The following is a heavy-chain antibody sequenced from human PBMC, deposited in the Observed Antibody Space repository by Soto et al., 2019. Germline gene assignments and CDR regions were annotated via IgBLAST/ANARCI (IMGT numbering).Heavy chain of an antibody. CDR2: IYYGEST. CDR1: GGSVDSGNHY. Sequence: QVLVQESGPGLVKPSQTLTLSCTVSGGSVDSGNHYWNWIRQPPGKGLEGIGYIYYGESTYYNPSLKSRATISVSTSQSRFSLRLTSVTAADTAAYYCARDMGSAMTTRIFDHWGQGTLVTVSS. CDR3: ARDMGSAMTTRIFDH. V-gene: IGHV4-30-4*01. D-gene: IGHD4-17*01. J-gene: IGHJ4*02.